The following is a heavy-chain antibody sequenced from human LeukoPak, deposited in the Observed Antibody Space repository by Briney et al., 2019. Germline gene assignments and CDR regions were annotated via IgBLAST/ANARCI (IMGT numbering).Heavy chain of an antibody. CDR1: GFTVCINY. CDR2: IYSGGST. V-gene: IGHV3-53*01. CDR3: ARVDTARDTDY. J-gene: IGHJ4*02. D-gene: IGHD5-18*01. Sequence: VRSLRLSCAPSGFTVCINYMSWGPEAPGKGLGCGSVIYSGGSTYYAHSVKGRFTISRDNSKNTLYLQMNSLRAEDTAVYYCARVDTARDTDYWGQGTLVTVSS.